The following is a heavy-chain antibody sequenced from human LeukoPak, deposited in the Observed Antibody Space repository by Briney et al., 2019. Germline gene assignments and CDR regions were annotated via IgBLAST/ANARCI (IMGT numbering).Heavy chain of an antibody. D-gene: IGHD3-3*01. CDR1: GDSVSTYY. J-gene: IGHJ4*02. Sequence: PSETLSLTCTVSGDSVSTYYWSWIRQPPGKGLEWIGYIYYSGSTNYNPSLKSRVTISVDTSKKHFSLKLNSVTAADTAVYYCATHDFWSGFFQFWGQGVLVTVAS. CDR3: ATHDFWSGFFQF. CDR2: IYYSGST. V-gene: IGHV4-59*02.